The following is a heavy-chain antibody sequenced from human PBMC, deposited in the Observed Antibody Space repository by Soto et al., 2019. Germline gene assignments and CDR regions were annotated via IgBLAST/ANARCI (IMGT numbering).Heavy chain of an antibody. CDR3: ARDRHMTTVTKSYYRYFKDG. J-gene: IGHJ6*03. CDR1: GFTFSSYG. V-gene: IGHV3-33*01. Sequence: GGSLRLSCAASGFTFSSYGMHWVRQAPGKGLEWVAVIWYDGSNKYYADSVKGRFTISRDNSKNTLYLQMNSLRAEDTAVYYCARDRHMTTVTKSYYRYFKDGWGKGTTVTV. D-gene: IGHD4-17*01. CDR2: IWYDGSNK.